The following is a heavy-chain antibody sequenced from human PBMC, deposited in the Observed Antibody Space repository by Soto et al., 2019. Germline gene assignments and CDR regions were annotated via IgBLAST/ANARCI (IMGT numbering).Heavy chain of an antibody. J-gene: IGHJ6*02. Sequence: QITLKESGPTLVKPTQTLTLTCTFSGLSLSTTGVGVGWIRQPPGKALEWLALIYWDDDKRYSPSLKSRLTITKDTSKNQVVLTMTNMDPVGTATYYCVQSRCGGDCLQSYSSHSYYGLDVWGQGTTVTVSS. V-gene: IGHV2-5*02. CDR1: GLSLSTTGVG. D-gene: IGHD2-21*02. CDR2: IYWDDDK. CDR3: VQSRCGGDCLQSYSSHSYYGLDV.